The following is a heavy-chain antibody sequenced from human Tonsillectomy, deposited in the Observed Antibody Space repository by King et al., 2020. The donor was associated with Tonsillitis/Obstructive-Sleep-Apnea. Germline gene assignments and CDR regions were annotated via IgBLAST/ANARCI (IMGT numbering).Heavy chain of an antibody. CDR3: AHSPDIPRYYYMDV. CDR2: IYWDDDK. J-gene: IGHJ6*03. Sequence: TLKESGPTLVKPTQTLTLTCSFSGFSLSTSGVGVGWIRHPPGKALEWLALIYWDDDKRYSPSLKSRLTITKDTSKNQVALTMTNMDPVDTATYYCAHSPDIPRYYYMDVWGKGTTVTVSS. CDR1: GFSLSTSGVG. V-gene: IGHV2-5*02. D-gene: IGHD2-15*01.